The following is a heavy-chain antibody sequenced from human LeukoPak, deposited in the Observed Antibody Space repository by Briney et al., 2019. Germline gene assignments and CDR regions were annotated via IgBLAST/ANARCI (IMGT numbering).Heavy chain of an antibody. V-gene: IGHV1-2*02. CDR1: GYTFTGYY. J-gene: IGHJ4*02. Sequence: ASVKVSCKASGYTFTGYYMHWVRQAPGQGLEWMGWINPNTGGTNYAQKFQARVTMTRDTTISTAYMELSRLTSDDTAVYYCASSPRYSSSPPFDYWGQGTLVTVSS. CDR2: INPNTGGT. D-gene: IGHD6-6*01. CDR3: ASSPRYSSSPPFDY.